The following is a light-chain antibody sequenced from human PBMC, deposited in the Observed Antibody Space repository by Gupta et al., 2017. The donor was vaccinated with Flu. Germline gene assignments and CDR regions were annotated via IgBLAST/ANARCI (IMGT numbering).Light chain of an antibody. J-gene: IGKJ1*01. V-gene: IGKV2-30*01. CDR3: RQGERWGWA. CDR2: QGS. CDR1: EGLVYSDGNTY. Sequence: DVVMTQSPLSLPVTLGQPASISCRSSEGLVYSDGNTYLHWFQLRPGQSPRRLIYQGSHRESGVPVRFSGSGSGAXFTLRIXMGAAEAVGVYCFRQGERWGWAFGXGTKLEIK.